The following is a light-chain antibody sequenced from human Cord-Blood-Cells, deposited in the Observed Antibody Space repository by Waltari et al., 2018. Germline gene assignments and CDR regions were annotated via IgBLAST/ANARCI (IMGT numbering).Light chain of an antibody. CDR2: EGS. Sequence: QSALTQPASVSGSPGQSITISYTGTSSDVGSYNLVSWYQQHPGKAPKLMIYEGSKRLSGVSNRFSGSKSGNTASLTISGLQAEDEADYYCCSYAGSSTFVFGTGTKVTVL. CDR1: SSDVGSYNL. V-gene: IGLV2-23*03. CDR3: CSYAGSSTFV. J-gene: IGLJ1*01.